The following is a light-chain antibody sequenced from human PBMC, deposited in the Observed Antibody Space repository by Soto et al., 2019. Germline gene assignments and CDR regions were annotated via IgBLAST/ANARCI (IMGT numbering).Light chain of an antibody. J-gene: IGLJ1*01. V-gene: IGLV2-14*03. Sequence: QSLRTQDACVSASPGRSTTISSTGTSRDVGGSNGVPFYRQHPGKPPKLIIYDDTTLTTRDSNRFSGSMSVTTAFLIISKLHAEDEADYYCLSITSSTASVFGSGTMV. CDR2: DDT. CDR3: LSITSSTASV. CDR1: SRDVGGSNG.